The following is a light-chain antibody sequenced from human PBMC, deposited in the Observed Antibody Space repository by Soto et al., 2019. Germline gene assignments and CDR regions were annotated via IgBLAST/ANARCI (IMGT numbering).Light chain of an antibody. V-gene: IGLV1-44*01. Sequence: QPVLTQPPSASGTPGRRVTISCSGSSSNIGSNTVNWYQQLPGKAPKLLIYSNDQRPSGVPDRFSGSKSGTSASLAISGLQSEDEADYHCAAWDNSLNGYVFGPGTKLTVL. CDR1: SSNIGSNT. J-gene: IGLJ1*01. CDR3: AAWDNSLNGYV. CDR2: SND.